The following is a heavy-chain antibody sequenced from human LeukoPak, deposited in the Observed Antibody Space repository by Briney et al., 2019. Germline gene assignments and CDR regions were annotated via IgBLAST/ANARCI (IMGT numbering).Heavy chain of an antibody. D-gene: IGHD6-13*01. CDR1: GFTFSTYA. CDR2: ISGSGDST. Sequence: RAGGSLRLSCVASGFTFSTYALSWVRQAPGKGLEWVSAISGSGDSTYYGDSVKGRFTISRDNSKNTLYLQMNSLRAEDTAVYYCAKTRPLDSSSWSHGDYWGQGTLVTVSS. J-gene: IGHJ4*02. V-gene: IGHV3-23*01. CDR3: AKTRPLDSSSWSHGDY.